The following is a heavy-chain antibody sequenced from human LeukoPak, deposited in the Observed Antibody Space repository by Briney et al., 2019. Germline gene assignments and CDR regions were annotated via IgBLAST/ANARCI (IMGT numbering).Heavy chain of an antibody. J-gene: IGHJ6*02. V-gene: IGHV7-4-1*02. Sequence: ASVKVSCKASGYTFTSYAMHWVRQAPGQGLEWVGWINTNTGTPTYAQGFTGRFVFSLDTSVSTAYLQISSLKAEDTAVYYCARDLLTLRGDYYYSSSMDVWVQGTTVTVSS. CDR2: INTNTGTP. CDR3: ARDLLTLRGDYYYSSSMDV. CDR1: GYTFTSYA. D-gene: IGHD4-17*01.